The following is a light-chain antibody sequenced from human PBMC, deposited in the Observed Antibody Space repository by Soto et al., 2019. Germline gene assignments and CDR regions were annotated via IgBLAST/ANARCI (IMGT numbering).Light chain of an antibody. V-gene: IGKV3-15*01. CDR3: QQYKNWPPRT. Sequence: EIVMTQSPATLSVSPGERATLSCRASQSVSSNLAWYQQKPGQAPRLLIYGASTRATGIPARFSGSLPRTECTHTISTLQSEGFAVYYCQQYKNWPPRTFGQGTKVEIK. CDR1: QSVSSN. CDR2: GAS. J-gene: IGKJ1*01.